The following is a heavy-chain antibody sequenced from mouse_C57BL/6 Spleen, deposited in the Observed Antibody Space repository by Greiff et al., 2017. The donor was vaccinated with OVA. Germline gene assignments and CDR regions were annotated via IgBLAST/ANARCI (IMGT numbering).Heavy chain of an antibody. CDR2: IRNKANGYTT. J-gene: IGHJ2*01. D-gene: IGHD2-3*01. CDR1: GFTFTDYY. V-gene: IGHV7-3*01. CDR3: ARYPSYDGYYFDY. Sequence: EVMLVESGGGLVQPGGSLSLSCAASGFTFTDYYMSWVRQPPGKALEWLGFIRNKANGYTTEYSASVKGRFTISRDNSQSILYLQMNALRAEDSATYYCARYPSYDGYYFDYWGQGTTLTVSS.